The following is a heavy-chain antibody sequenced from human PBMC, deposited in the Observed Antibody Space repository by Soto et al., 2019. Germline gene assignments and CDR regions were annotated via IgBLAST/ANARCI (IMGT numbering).Heavy chain of an antibody. D-gene: IGHD1-26*01. J-gene: IGHJ4*02. CDR1: GYTSTGHY. V-gene: IGHV1-2*02. CDR3: GRGRSGQIVVFY. Sequence: VKVSCKTSGYTSTGHYIHWVRQAPQQGPEWMGEIGPESGATRYAQKFRGRVTMTMDTSITTVYMELKNLSPDDTAVYYCGRGRSGQIVVFYWGQGTPVTVSS. CDR2: IGPESGAT.